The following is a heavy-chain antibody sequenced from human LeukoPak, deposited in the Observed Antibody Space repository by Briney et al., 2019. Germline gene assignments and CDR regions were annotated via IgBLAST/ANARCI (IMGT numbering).Heavy chain of an antibody. CDR1: GGSISSSNW. Sequence: PSETLSLTCAVSGGSISSSNWWSWVRQPPGKGLEWIGEINHSGSTNYNPSLKSRVTISVDTSKNQFSLKLSSVTAADTAVYYCARGLEGAADTYYFDYWGQGTLVTVSS. J-gene: IGHJ4*02. CDR2: INHSGST. D-gene: IGHD1-26*01. CDR3: ARGLEGAADTYYFDY. V-gene: IGHV4-4*02.